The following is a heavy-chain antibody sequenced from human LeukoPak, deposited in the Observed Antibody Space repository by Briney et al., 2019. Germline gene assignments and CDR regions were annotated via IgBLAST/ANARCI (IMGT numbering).Heavy chain of an antibody. Sequence: SETLSLTCTVSGGSISSSSYYWGWIRQPPGKGLEWIGSIYYSGSTYYNPSLKSRVTISVDTSKNQFSLKLSSVTAADTAVYYCARHVWAPYYYDSSGYNYFDYWGQGTLVTVSS. J-gene: IGHJ4*02. D-gene: IGHD3-22*01. CDR3: ARHVWAPYYYDSSGYNYFDY. V-gene: IGHV4-39*01. CDR2: IYYSGST. CDR1: GGSISSSSYY.